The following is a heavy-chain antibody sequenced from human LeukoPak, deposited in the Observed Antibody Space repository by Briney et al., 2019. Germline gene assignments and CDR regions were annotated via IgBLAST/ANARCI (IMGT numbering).Heavy chain of an antibody. CDR3: ARAAWIGDPRIYYYYMDV. CDR2: ISYDGSNK. Sequence: GGSLRLSCAASGFTFSSYAMHWVRQAPGKGLEWVAVISYDGSNKYYADSVKGRFSISRDNSKNTLYLQMNSLRAEDTAVYYCARAAWIGDPRIYYYYMDVWGKGTTVTVSS. CDR1: GFTFSSYA. V-gene: IGHV3-30-3*01. J-gene: IGHJ6*03. D-gene: IGHD5-12*01.